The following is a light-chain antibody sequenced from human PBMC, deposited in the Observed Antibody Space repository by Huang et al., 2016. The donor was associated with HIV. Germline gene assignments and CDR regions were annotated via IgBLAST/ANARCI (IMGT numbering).Light chain of an antibody. CDR3: LQHDAYPLT. CDR2: GVS. J-gene: IGKJ4*01. Sequence: DIQMTQSPSAMSASVGDRVTITCRSSQGVNNWLAWFQQKPGKVPKRLIHGVSRLQSGVPSRFSGSGSGTEFTLTISSLQPEDFATYYCLQHDAYPLTFGGGTKIEI. V-gene: IGKV1-17*03. CDR1: QGVNNW.